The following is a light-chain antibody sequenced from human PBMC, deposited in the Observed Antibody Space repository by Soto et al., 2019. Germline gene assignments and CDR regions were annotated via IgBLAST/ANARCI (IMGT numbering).Light chain of an antibody. CDR3: QQYHRYRT. CDR1: QNIRSR. V-gene: IGKV1-5*01. J-gene: IGKJ1*01. Sequence: DFQMTQSPSTLSASVGDRVTITCRASQNIRSRLAWFQQKPGQAPKLLIYDASSVESGLPQRFSGSGSGTEFTLTSSLLQTDYFSNYCRQQYHRYRTFGQGTKVEV. CDR2: DAS.